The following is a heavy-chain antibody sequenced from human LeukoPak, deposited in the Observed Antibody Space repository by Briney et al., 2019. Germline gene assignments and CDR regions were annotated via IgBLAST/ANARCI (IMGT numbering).Heavy chain of an antibody. V-gene: IGHV3-64D*08. J-gene: IGHJ4*02. CDR1: GFTFSTNS. D-gene: IGHD3-10*01. CDR3: ARSIGYGSGVPSGYFDY. CDR2: ITSNGGST. Sequence: GGSLRLSCSASGFTFSTNSMHWVRQAPGKGLEFVSAITSNGGSTYYADSVKGRFTISRDNSKNTLYLQMGSLRAEDTAVYYCARSIGYGSGVPSGYFDYWGQGTLVTVSS.